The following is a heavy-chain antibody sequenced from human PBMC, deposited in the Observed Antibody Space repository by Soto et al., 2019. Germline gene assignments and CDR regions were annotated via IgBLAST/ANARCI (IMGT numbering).Heavy chain of an antibody. CDR1: GGSISSSSYY. J-gene: IGHJ5*02. CDR2: IYYSGST. Sequence: SETLSLTCTVSGGSISSSSYYWGWIRQPPGKGLEWIGSIYYSGSTYYNPSLKSRVTISVDTSKNQFSLKLSSVTAADTAVYYCARRPIVVVTATPPVGWFDPWGQGTLVTVSS. V-gene: IGHV4-39*01. D-gene: IGHD2-21*02. CDR3: ARRPIVVVTATPPVGWFDP.